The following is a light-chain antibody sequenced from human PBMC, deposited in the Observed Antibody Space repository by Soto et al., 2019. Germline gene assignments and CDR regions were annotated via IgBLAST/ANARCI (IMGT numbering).Light chain of an antibody. CDR1: STDVGGYNC. J-gene: IGLJ1*01. V-gene: IGLV2-8*01. CDR2: EVS. CDR3: SSYAGNNIHYV. Sequence: SVLPQPPSPAGSAGQSVTVSCAGTSTDVGGYNCASWYQQHPGKAPKLMIYEVSKRPSGVPDRFSGSKSGNTASLTVSGLQAEDEADYSCSSYAGNNIHYVFGSGTKVTVL.